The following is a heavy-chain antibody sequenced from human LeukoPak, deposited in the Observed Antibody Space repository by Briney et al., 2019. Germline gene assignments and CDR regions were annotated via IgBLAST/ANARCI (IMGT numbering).Heavy chain of an antibody. Sequence: SVKVSCKASGGTLSRYAISWVRQAPGQGLEWMGGIIASFGTANYAQKFQGRVTISADESTSTAYMELSSLRSEDTAVYYCARVVTPRYCSSTSCYWKGWFDPWGQGTLVTVSS. CDR1: GGTLSRYA. V-gene: IGHV1-69*13. D-gene: IGHD2-2*01. CDR3: ARVVTPRYCSSTSCYWKGWFDP. CDR2: IIASFGTA. J-gene: IGHJ5*02.